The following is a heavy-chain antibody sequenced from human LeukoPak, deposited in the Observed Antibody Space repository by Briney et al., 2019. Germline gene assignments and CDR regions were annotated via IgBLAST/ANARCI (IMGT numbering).Heavy chain of an antibody. CDR1: GYNFNNYW. Sequence: GESLKISCKGFGYNFNNYWIAWVRQMPGKGLEWVAIIFPGDSDTRYSPSFQGQVTISADKSISTAYLQWSSLKASDTAMYLCARRDRSGYFYFDHWGQGTLVSVSS. V-gene: IGHV5-51*01. CDR3: ARRDRSGYFYFDH. CDR2: IFPGDSDT. D-gene: IGHD3-22*01. J-gene: IGHJ4*02.